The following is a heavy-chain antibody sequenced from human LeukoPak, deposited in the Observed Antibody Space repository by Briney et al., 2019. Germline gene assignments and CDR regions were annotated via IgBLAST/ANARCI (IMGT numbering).Heavy chain of an antibody. D-gene: IGHD5-24*01. CDR2: IIPIFGTT. CDR3: ARDNSVRDEAWWFNP. J-gene: IGHJ5*02. V-gene: IGHV1-69*05. CDR1: GDASNSYA. Sequence: ASVKVSCKASGDASNSYAINWMRQAPGQGLEWMGGIIPIFGTTNYAPKFQGRVTLTRDMSTSTDYLELSSLRSEDTAVYYCARDNSVRDEAWWFNPWGQGTLVTVSS.